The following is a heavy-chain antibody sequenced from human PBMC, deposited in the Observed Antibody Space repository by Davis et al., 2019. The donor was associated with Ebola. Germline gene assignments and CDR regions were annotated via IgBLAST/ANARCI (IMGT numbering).Heavy chain of an antibody. CDR3: AWGSSSYYYYGMDV. V-gene: IGHV1-69*13. D-gene: IGHD7-27*01. J-gene: IGHJ6*02. Sequence: AASVKVSCKASGGTFSKYAISWVRQAPGQGLEWMGGIIPFSLTSNYAQKFQGRVTITADESTTTAYMELSSLRSEDTAVYYCAWGSSSYYYYGMDVWGQGTTVTVSS. CDR1: GGTFSKYA. CDR2: IIPFSLTS.